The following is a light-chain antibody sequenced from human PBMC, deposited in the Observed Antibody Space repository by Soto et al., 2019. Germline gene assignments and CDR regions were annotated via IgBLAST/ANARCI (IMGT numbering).Light chain of an antibody. CDR3: QQYDDWLRLT. V-gene: IGKV3D-15*01. J-gene: IGKJ4*01. Sequence: EIVMTQSPATLSVSPGERATLSCRASQSVNIYLAWYQQKPGQAPRLLIFGASYRATGIPARFSGSGSGTEFNLTISSVQSEDFAVYFCQQYDDWLRLTFGGGTKVEIK. CDR1: QSVNIY. CDR2: GAS.